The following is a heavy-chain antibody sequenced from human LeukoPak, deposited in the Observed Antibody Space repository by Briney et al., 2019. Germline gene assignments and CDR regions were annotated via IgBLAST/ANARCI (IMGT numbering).Heavy chain of an antibody. J-gene: IGHJ6*03. CDR1: GYTFTGYY. CDR3: ARGSITIFGVVISLMDV. CDR2: INPNSGAT. V-gene: IGHV1-2*02. Sequence: VASVKVSCKASGYTFTGYYMHWVRQAPGQGLEWMGWINPNSGATNYAQKFQGRVTMTRDTSISTAYMELSRLRSDDTAVYYCARGSITIFGVVISLMDVWGKGTTVTVSS. D-gene: IGHD3-3*01.